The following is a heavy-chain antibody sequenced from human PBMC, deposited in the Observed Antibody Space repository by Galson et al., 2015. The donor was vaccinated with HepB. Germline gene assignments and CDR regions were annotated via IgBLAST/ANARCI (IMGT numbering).Heavy chain of an antibody. CDR1: GFTFSSYV. Sequence: SLRLSCADSGFTFSSYVMHWVRQAPGKGLEWVAVISYDGSNKYYADSVKGRFTISRDNSKNTLYMQMNSLRAEDTAVYYCTKGVVPAASCGLGFWGPAALVTVSS. CDR2: ISYDGSNK. CDR3: TKGVVPAASCGLGF. D-gene: IGHD2-2*01. V-gene: IGHV3-30*18. J-gene: IGHJ4*02.